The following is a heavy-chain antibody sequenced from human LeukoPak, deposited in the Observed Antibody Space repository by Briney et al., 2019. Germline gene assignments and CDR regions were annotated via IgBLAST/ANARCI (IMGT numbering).Heavy chain of an antibody. CDR3: ARAGAFLHGAFDI. CDR1: GGTFSSYA. V-gene: IGHV1-69*13. Sequence: AASVKVSCKASGGTFSSYAISWVRQAPGQGLDWMGGIIPIFGTANYAQKFQGRVTITADESTSTAYMELSSLRSEDTAVYYCARAGAFLHGAFDIWGQGTMVTVSS. CDR2: IIPIFGTA. J-gene: IGHJ3*02. D-gene: IGHD1-1*01.